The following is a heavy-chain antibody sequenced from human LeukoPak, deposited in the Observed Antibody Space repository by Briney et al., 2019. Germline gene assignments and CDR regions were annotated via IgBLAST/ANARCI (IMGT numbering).Heavy chain of an antibody. CDR3: AKAATHSSGWYGEDY. D-gene: IGHD6-19*01. CDR2: ISYDGSNK. Sequence: GGSLRLSCAASGFTFSSYAMHWVRQAPGKGLEWVAVISYDGSNKYYADSVKGRFTISRDNSKNTLYLQMNSLRAEDTAVYYCAKAATHSSGWYGEDYWGQGTLVTVSS. CDR1: GFTFSSYA. J-gene: IGHJ4*02. V-gene: IGHV3-30-3*01.